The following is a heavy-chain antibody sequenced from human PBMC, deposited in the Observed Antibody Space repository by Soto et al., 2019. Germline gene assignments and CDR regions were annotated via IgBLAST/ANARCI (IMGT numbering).Heavy chain of an antibody. CDR2: ISGSAGST. J-gene: IGHJ6*02. Sequence: EVQLLESGGGLVQPGGSLRLSCAASGFTFSNYAMTWVRQAPGKGLEWVSTISGSAGSTYYADSVKGRFTISRDNSQNTLYQQMNSMRDEDTALYYWARITKEGCLEWLLGGGMDVWGQGTTVTVSS. D-gene: IGHD3-3*01. CDR3: ARITKEGCLEWLLGGGMDV. CDR1: GFTFSNYA. V-gene: IGHV3-23*01.